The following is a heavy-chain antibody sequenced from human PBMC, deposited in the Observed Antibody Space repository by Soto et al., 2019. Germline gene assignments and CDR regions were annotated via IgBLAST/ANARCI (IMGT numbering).Heavy chain of an antibody. CDR1: GFNFNHYG. D-gene: IGHD2-2*01. CDR2: IWFNGINK. V-gene: IGHV3-33*01. J-gene: IGHJ4*02. Sequence: QVQLVESGGGVVQPGRSLRLSCAASGFNFNHYGMHWVRQAPGKGLEWVAFIWFNGINKYYAESVKGRFAISRDNSENSLFLQMDSLRVDDTGVYYCVRDGDFSTGFGKDYWGQGTLVTVSS. CDR3: VRDGDFSTGFGKDY.